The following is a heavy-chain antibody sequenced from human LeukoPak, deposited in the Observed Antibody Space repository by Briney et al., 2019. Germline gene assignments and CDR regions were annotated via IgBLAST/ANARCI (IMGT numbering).Heavy chain of an antibody. J-gene: IGHJ4*02. CDR3: ARDTYYDSSGQPDY. Sequence: ASVKVSCKASGYTFTSYGISWVRQAPGQGLEWMGWISAYNGNTNYAQKLQGRVTMTTDTSTSTAYMELRSLRSDDTAVYYCARDTYYDSSGQPDYWGQGTLVTVSS. V-gene: IGHV1-18*01. CDR2: ISAYNGNT. CDR1: GYTFTSYG. D-gene: IGHD3-22*01.